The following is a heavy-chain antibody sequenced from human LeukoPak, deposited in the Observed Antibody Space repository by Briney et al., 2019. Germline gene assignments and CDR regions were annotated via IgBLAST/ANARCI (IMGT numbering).Heavy chain of an antibody. D-gene: IGHD6-13*01. J-gene: IGHJ4*02. CDR1: GFTVSSNY. CDR3: AREPTYSSSWYYFDY. CDR2: IYSGGST. Sequence: QPGGSLRLSCAASGFTVSSNYMSWVRQAPGKGLEWVSVIYSGGSTYYADSVKGRFTISRDNSKNTLYLQMNSLRAEDTAVYYCAREPTYSSSWYYFDYWGQGTLVTVSS. V-gene: IGHV3-66*01.